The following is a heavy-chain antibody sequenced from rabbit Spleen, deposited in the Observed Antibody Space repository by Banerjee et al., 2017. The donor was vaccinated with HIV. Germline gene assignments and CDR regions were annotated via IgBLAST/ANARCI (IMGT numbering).Heavy chain of an antibody. V-gene: IGHV1S40*01. CDR1: GVSFSSSDY. CDR3: ARDTGSSFSSYGMDL. J-gene: IGHJ6*01. CDR2: IASSSSGFT. D-gene: IGHD8-1*01. Sequence: QSLEESGGGLVQPEGSLTLTCTASGVSFSSSDYMCWVRQAPGKGLEWISCIASSSSGFTYSATWAKGRFTISKTSSTTVTLQMTSLTVADTATYFCARDTGSSFSSYGMDLWGQGTLVTVS.